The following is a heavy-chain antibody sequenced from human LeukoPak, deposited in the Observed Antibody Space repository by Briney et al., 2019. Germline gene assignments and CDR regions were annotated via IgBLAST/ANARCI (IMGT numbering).Heavy chain of an antibody. V-gene: IGHV1-2*02. CDR2: INPNSGGT. J-gene: IGHJ4*02. Sequence: ASVKVSLKCTVYTCTDYHMHWVRPPPGQGLEWMGWINPNSGGTNYAQKFQGRVTMTSDTSISTAYMELSRLRSDDAAGYYCARVDSSGYDYPYWRRGALLTLSS. CDR1: VYTCTDYH. CDR3: ARVDSSGYDYPY. D-gene: IGHD3-22*01.